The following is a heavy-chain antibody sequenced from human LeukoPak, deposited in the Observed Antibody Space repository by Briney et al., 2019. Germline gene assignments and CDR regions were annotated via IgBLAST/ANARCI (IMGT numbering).Heavy chain of an antibody. V-gene: IGHV4-39*07. J-gene: IGHJ4*02. CDR2: IYYSGST. Sequence: SETLSLTCTVSGGSISSSSYYWGWIPQPPGKGLEGIGSIYYSGSTYYNPSLKRRVTISVDTSKYQFSLKLSSVTAADTAVYYCARGSYVYDSSGSDPFDYWGQGTLVTVSS. CDR3: ARGSYVYDSSGSDPFDY. CDR1: GGSISSSSYY. D-gene: IGHD3-22*01.